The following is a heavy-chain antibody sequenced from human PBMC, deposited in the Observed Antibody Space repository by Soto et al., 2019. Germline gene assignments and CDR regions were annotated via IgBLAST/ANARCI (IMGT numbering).Heavy chain of an antibody. J-gene: IGHJ5*02. Sequence: GGSLRLSCAASGFTFSGSAMHWVRQASGKGLEWVGRIRSKANSYATAYAASVKGRFTISRDDSKNTAYLQMNSLKTEDTAVYYCTRPSRILGYCSSTSCPNWFDPWGQGTLVTVSS. V-gene: IGHV3-73*01. CDR1: GFTFSGSA. CDR2: IRSKANSYAT. D-gene: IGHD2-2*01. CDR3: TRPSRILGYCSSTSCPNWFDP.